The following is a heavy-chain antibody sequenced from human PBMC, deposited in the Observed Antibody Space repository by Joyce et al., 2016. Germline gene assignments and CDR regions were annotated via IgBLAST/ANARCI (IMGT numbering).Heavy chain of an antibody. CDR3: ARQHPETAMVGWFDP. CDR1: GYSFNSYW. CDR2: IYPHDSDT. Sequence: EVQLVQSGAEVKKPGESLKISCQGSGYSFNSYWIGWVRQMPGKGLEWMGTIYPHDSDTRYNPSFQGQVTISADKSLSTADLQWSSLKASDSAIYYCARQHPETAMVGWFDPWGQGTLVTVSS. V-gene: IGHV5-51*01. J-gene: IGHJ5*02. D-gene: IGHD5-18*01.